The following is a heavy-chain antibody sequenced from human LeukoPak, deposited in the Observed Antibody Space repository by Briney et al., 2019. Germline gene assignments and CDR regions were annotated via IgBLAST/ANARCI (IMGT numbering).Heavy chain of an antibody. Sequence: GGSLRLSCAASGFTFSSYSMNWVRQAPGKGLEWVSSISSSSSYIYYADSVKGRFTISRDNAKNSLYLQMSSLRAEDTAVYYCARASHSSSWYFAKEGYWGQGTLVTVSS. D-gene: IGHD6-13*01. CDR1: GFTFSSYS. J-gene: IGHJ4*02. CDR2: ISSSSSYI. CDR3: ARASHSSSWYFAKEGY. V-gene: IGHV3-21*04.